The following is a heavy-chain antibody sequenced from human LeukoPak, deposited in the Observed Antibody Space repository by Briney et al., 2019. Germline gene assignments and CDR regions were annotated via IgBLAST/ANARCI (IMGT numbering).Heavy chain of an antibody. CDR1: GFTFSSYA. CDR3: AKDMMVVVVGATGPDY. D-gene: IGHD2-15*01. Sequence: PTGGSLRLSCAASGFTFSSYAMSWVRQAPGKGLEWVSTLSGSGGSTYYADSVKGRFTIFRDNSKNTLYLQMNSLRAEDTDVYYCAKDMMVVVVGATGPDYWGQGTLVTVSS. CDR2: LSGSGGST. V-gene: IGHV3-23*01. J-gene: IGHJ4*02.